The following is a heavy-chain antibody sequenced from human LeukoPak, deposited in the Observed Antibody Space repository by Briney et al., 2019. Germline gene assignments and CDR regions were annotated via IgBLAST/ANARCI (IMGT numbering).Heavy chain of an antibody. CDR2: IHHTGSF. J-gene: IGHJ4*02. V-gene: IGHV4-59*01. CDR1: GASTSDYY. D-gene: IGHD3-16*01. Sequence: PSETLSLTCTIFGASTSDYYWSWVRHPPGKGLEWIVYIHHTGSFDYNPSLNSRATISLDTSKNQFSLKLTSVTAADTAVYYCTRGHWALDCWGQGPLVTVSS. CDR3: TRGHWALDC.